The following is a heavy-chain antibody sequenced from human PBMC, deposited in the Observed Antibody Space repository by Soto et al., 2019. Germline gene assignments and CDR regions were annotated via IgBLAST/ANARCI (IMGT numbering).Heavy chain of an antibody. V-gene: IGHV1-18*01. CDR2: ITPFNGNT. J-gene: IGHJ4*02. CDR3: ASGRYDASGYFDY. CDR1: GYTFTSYG. Sequence: ASVKGSCKASGYTFTSYGISWVRQAPGQGLEWMGWITPFNGNTKYAQKFQDRVTFTGDTSLNTAYMELSSLRSDDTAMFYCASGRYDASGYFDYWGQGTLVTVSS. D-gene: IGHD3-22*01.